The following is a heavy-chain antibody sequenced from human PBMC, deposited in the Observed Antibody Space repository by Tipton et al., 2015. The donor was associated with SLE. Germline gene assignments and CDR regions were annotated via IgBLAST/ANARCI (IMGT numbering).Heavy chain of an antibody. J-gene: IGHJ4*02. V-gene: IGHV4-61*01. CDR2: IYYTGTT. CDR3: ARTDSGNDLFVFDS. Sequence: TLSLTCTASGDSISRGTYYWNWIRQPPGKGLEWIGHIYYTGTTNYSPPLKSRLTISVATSKNQFSLKLNSVTAADTAVYYCARTDSGNDLFVFDSWGLGTLVTVSS. D-gene: IGHD1-26*01. CDR1: GDSISRGTYY.